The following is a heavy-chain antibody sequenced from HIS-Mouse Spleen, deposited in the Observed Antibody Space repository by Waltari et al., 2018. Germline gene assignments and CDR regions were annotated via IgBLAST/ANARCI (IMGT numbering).Heavy chain of an antibody. CDR2: IYYSGST. CDR1: GGSISSSSYY. V-gene: IGHV4-39*07. CDR3: AREIPYSSSWYDWYFDL. Sequence: QLQLQESGPGLVKPSETLSLTCTVSGGSISSSSYYRGWIRLPPGKGLGWIGSIYYSGSTYYNPSLKGRVTISVDTSKNQFSLKLSSVTAADTAVYYCAREIPYSSSWYDWYFDLWGRGTLVTVSS. J-gene: IGHJ2*01. D-gene: IGHD6-13*01.